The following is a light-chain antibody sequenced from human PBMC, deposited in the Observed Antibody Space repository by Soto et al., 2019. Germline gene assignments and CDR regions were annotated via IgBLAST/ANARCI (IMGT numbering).Light chain of an antibody. CDR2: DDG. Sequence: SYELTQPPSVSVAPGQTARITCGGSNIEIKSVHWYKQKPGQAPVLVVYDDGDRTTGIPERFSGSKSGNTATLTTSRVEAGDEADYYCQVWDTTNPVIFGGGTKLTVL. CDR1: NIEIKS. CDR3: QVWDTTNPVI. V-gene: IGLV3-21*02. J-gene: IGLJ2*01.